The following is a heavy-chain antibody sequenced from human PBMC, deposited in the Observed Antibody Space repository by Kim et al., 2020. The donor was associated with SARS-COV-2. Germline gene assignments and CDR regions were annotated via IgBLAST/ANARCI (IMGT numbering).Heavy chain of an antibody. Sequence: GGSLRLSCAASGFTVSSNYMSWLRQAPGKGLEWLSVIYSGNKTYYVDSVKGRFIISRDNSKNNLYLQMSSLRVEDTAVYYCATNLAAAGVVWGQGTLVT. CDR1: GFTVSSNY. CDR3: ATNLAAAGVV. CDR2: IYSGNKT. D-gene: IGHD6-13*01. V-gene: IGHV3-66*01. J-gene: IGHJ4*02.